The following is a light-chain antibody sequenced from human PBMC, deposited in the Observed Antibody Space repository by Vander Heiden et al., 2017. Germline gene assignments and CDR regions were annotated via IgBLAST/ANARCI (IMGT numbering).Light chain of an antibody. Sequence: QSVLTQPPSASGTPGQRSTIPCSGSSSNIGSNYVYWYQQLPGTAPKLLIYRNNQRPSGVPDRFSGSKSGTSASLAISGLRSEDEADYYCAAWDDSLSVVVFGGGTKLTVL. CDR2: RNN. CDR1: SSNIGSNY. CDR3: AAWDDSLSVVV. J-gene: IGLJ2*01. V-gene: IGLV1-47*01.